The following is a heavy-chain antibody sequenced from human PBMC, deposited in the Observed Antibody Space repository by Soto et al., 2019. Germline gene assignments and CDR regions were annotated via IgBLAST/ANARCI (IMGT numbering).Heavy chain of an antibody. V-gene: IGHV3-15*07. CDR3: TTASYLTPITVRFDY. CDR2: DKSKNDGGTT. Sequence: GGSLRLSCAASGFTFSNAWINWVRQTPGRGLEWVGRDKSKNDGGTTDFAAPVKGRFAISRDDSKNMVYLEMNSLQTEDTAMNYCTTASYLTPITVRFDYWGHGPLDTASS. J-gene: IGHJ4*01. D-gene: IGHD2-15*01. CDR1: GFTFSNAW.